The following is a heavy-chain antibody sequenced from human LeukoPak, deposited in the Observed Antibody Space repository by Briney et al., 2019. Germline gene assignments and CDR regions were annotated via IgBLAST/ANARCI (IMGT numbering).Heavy chain of an antibody. CDR1: GFTVSNSW. V-gene: IGHV3-74*01. D-gene: IGHD7-27*01. CDR3: ARGGLPGGFDY. Sequence: GGSLRLSYAASGFTVSNSWMFCVRQAPGKGLMYVSEINNDGNRIRYVDSVKGRFTISRDGAKNTLFLQMNSLRDDDTAMYYCARGGLPGGFDYWGQGTLVTVSS. CDR2: INNDGNRI. J-gene: IGHJ4*02.